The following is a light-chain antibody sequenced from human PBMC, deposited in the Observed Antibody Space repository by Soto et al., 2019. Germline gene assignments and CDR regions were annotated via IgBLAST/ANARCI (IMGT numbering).Light chain of an antibody. J-gene: IGKJ1*01. CDR3: QQSHSAWT. Sequence: DIQRTQSPSSLSASVGDRVTLTCRASQSISSFLNWYQQKPGKAPKVLIYGASSLQTGVPSRFSGSGSGTDFTLTISSLQPEDSATYYCQQSHSAWTFGQGTKVEI. CDR2: GAS. V-gene: IGKV1-39*01. CDR1: QSISSF.